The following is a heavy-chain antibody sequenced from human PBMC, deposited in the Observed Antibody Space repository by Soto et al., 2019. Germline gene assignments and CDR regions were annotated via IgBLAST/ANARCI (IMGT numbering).Heavy chain of an antibody. V-gene: IGHV3-13*01. CDR3: ARDVMAADVYWYLDL. CDR1: EFTFSNHD. Sequence: VQQVESGGGLVQPGGSLRLSCAASEFTFSNHDMLWVRQPTGKGLEWVSAIGTAGNTYYPGSVRGRFTVSRDNARNSWYLQMNSLRVGDSAVYYCARDVMAADVYWYLDLWGRGTLVTVSS. CDR2: IGTAGNT. D-gene: IGHD2-8*01. J-gene: IGHJ2*01.